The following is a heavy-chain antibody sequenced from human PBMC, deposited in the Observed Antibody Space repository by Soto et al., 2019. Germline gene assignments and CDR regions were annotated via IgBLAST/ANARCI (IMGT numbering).Heavy chain of an antibody. CDR1: GFTFSNYW. Sequence: VQLVESGGGLVQPGGSLRLSCAASGFTFSNYWMHWVRQAPGKGLEWVAVIWYDGSNKYYADSVKGRFTISRDNSKNTLYLQMNSLRAEDTAVYYCARARGVSSGYYYFDYWGQGTLVTVSS. CDR3: ARARGVSSGYYYFDY. J-gene: IGHJ4*02. D-gene: IGHD3-22*01. CDR2: IWYDGSNK. V-gene: IGHV3-33*08.